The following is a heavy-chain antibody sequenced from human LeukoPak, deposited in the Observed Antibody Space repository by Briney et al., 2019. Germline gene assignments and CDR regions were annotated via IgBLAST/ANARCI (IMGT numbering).Heavy chain of an antibody. CDR1: GGSISSYY. CDR3: ARQIGGWFGELLYWFDP. D-gene: IGHD3-10*01. V-gene: IGHV4-59*08. J-gene: IGHJ5*02. Sequence: SETLSLTCTVSGGSISSYYWRWIRQPPGKGLEWIGYIYYSGSTNYNPSLKSRVTISVDTSKNQFSLKLSSVTAADTAVYYCARQIGGWFGELLYWFDPWGQGTLVTVSS. CDR2: IYYSGST.